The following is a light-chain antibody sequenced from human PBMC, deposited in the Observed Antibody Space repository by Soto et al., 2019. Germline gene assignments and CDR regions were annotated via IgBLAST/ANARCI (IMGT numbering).Light chain of an antibody. CDR1: TSNLGSNG. CDR3: ASWDDSLDGMV. CDR2: ANY. J-gene: IGLJ2*01. V-gene: IGLV1-44*01. Sequence: QAVVTQPPSVSGTPWQTVNISWSGSTSNLGSNGVNWYQQFPGSAPKLLIYANYQRPSGVPDRFSGSKSATSASLAINGLQSEDEADFYCASWDDSLDGMVFGGGTKLTVL.